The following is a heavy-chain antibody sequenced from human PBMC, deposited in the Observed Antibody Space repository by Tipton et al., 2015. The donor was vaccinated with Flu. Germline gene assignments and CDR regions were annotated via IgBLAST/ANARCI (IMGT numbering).Heavy chain of an antibody. J-gene: IGHJ1*01. CDR1: GGSISSYY. Sequence: TLSLTCTVSGGSISSYYWSWIRQPAGKGLEWIGRIYTSGSTNYNPSLKSRVTMSVDTSKNQFSLKLTSVSAADTAVYYCAKSGSYLEYLQHWCQGTLVTVSS. D-gene: IGHD1-26*01. CDR3: AKSGSYLEYLQH. CDR2: IYTSGST. V-gene: IGHV4-4*07.